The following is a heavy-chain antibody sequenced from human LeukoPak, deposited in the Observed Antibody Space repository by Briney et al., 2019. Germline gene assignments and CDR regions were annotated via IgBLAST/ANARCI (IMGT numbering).Heavy chain of an antibody. CDR2: INPNSGGT. D-gene: IGHD2-2*01. CDR1: GYTFTGYY. V-gene: IGHV1-2*02. Sequence: ASVKVSCKASGYTFTGYYMHWVRQAPGQGLEWMGWINPNSGGTNYAQKFQGRVTMTRDTSVSTAYMELSRLRSDDTAVYYCAREGSSTSCNDYWGQGTLATVSS. CDR3: AREGSSTSCNDY. J-gene: IGHJ4*02.